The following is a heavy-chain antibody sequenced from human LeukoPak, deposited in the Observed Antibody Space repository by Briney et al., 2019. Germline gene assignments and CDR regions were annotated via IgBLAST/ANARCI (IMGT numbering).Heavy chain of an antibody. D-gene: IGHD4-17*01. CDR1: GGSISSYY. Sequence: SETLSLTCTVSGGSISSYYWSWIRQPPGKGLEWIGYIYYSGSTNYNPSLKSRVTISVDTSKNQFSLKLSSVTAADTAAYYCARYPRDYGDYYFDYWGQGTLVTVSS. CDR3: ARYPRDYGDYYFDY. J-gene: IGHJ4*02. V-gene: IGHV4-59*01. CDR2: IYYSGST.